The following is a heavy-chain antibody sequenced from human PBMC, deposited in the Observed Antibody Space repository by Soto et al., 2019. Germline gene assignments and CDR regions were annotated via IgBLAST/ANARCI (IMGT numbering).Heavy chain of an antibody. J-gene: IGHJ4*02. CDR3: SRELKATVTTIGGMDY. D-gene: IGHD4-17*01. Sequence: ASLLMRITCTVSGGSISSGGCSRNCNSQPPGKGLEWIGYIYYSGSTYYNPSLKSRVTISVDTSKNQFSLKLSSVTAADTAVYYCSRELKATVTTIGGMDYWGQGTPVTVSS. CDR2: IYYSGST. CDR1: GGSISSGGCS. V-gene: IGHV4-30-4*01.